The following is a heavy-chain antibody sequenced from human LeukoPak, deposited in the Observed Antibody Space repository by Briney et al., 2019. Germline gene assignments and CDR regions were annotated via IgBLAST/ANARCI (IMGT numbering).Heavy chain of an antibody. J-gene: IGHJ4*02. CDR3: ARAYFDY. CDR2: IKQDGSKK. Sequence: PGGSLRLSCAASGFTVSSNYMSWVRQAPGKGLEWVANIKQDGSKKNYVDSVKGRFTISRDNAKNSLYLQMNSLRAEDTAVYYCARAYFDYWGQGALVTVS. CDR1: GFTVSSNY. V-gene: IGHV3-7*04.